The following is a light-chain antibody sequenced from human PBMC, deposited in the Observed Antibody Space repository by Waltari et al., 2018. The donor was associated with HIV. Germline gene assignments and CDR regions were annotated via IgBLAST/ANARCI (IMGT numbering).Light chain of an antibody. CDR2: LNN. CDR3: AAWDDSLNGRI. Sequence: QSVLTQPPSASGPPGQRVTISCSGSNSNIGSNTVSWFQRLPGTAPKLLIYLNNQRPSGVPDRISGSKSGTSASLAISGLQSEDEAHYYCAAWDDSLNGRIFGGGTKLTVL. J-gene: IGLJ2*01. V-gene: IGLV1-44*01. CDR1: NSNIGSNT.